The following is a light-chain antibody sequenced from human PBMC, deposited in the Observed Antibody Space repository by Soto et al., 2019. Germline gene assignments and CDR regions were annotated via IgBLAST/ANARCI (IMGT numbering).Light chain of an antibody. V-gene: IGKV3-20*01. CDR2: GAS. CDR3: QQYGTSPWT. J-gene: IGKJ1*01. CDR1: QSVSSSY. Sequence: EIVLTQSPGTLSLSRGERATLSCRASQSVSSSYLAWYQHKPGQAPRLLIFGASTRATGIPDRFSASGSGTDFTLTISRLEPEDFAVYYCQQYGTSPWTFGQGTKVEVK.